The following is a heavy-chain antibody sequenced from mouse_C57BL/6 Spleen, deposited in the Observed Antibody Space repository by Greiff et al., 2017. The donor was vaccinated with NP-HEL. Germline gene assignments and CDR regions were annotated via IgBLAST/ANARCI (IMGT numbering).Heavy chain of an antibody. J-gene: IGHJ4*01. CDR1: GYAFSSSW. V-gene: IGHV1-82*01. Sequence: VQLQQSGPELVKPGASVKISCKASGYAFSSSWMNWVKQRPGKGLEWIGRIYPGDGDTNYNGKFKGKATLTADKSSSTAYMQLSSLTSEDSAVYFCAINWDGYAMDYWGQGTSVTVSS. CDR2: IYPGDGDT. D-gene: IGHD4-1*01. CDR3: AINWDGYAMDY.